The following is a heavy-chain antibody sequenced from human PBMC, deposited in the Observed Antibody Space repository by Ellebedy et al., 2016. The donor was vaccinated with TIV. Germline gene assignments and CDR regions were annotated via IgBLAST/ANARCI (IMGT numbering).Heavy chain of an antibody. CDR1: GFTFSSYP. CDR3: VRELMLGVLDY. CDR2: ISYDGTTQ. D-gene: IGHD3-3*01. Sequence: GESLKISCTVSGFTFSSYPIHWVRLAPGKGLEWVTLISYDGTTQYNADSVKGRFTISRDNSRNTLYLQMNSLRAEDTAVYYCVRELMLGVLDYWGQGTLVTVSS. V-gene: IGHV3-30-3*01. J-gene: IGHJ4*02.